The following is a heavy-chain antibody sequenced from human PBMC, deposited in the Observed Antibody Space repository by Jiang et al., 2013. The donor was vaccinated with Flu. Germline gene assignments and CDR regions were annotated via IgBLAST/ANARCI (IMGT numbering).Heavy chain of an antibody. D-gene: IGHD3-9*01. Sequence: SVKVSCEASGYTFINYAIHWVRQAPGQRLEWMGWIKADNGNTEYSQKFQGRVTIARDTSASTAYMELNSLKSEDTAVYYCARGILRSPLDYWGQGTLVTVSS. CDR2: IKADNGNT. V-gene: IGHV1-3*01. CDR3: ARGILRSPLDY. J-gene: IGHJ4*02. CDR1: GYTFINYA.